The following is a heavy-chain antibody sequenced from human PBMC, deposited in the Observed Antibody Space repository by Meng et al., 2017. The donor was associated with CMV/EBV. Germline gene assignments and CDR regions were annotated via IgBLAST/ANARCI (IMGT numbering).Heavy chain of an antibody. Sequence: GGSLRLSCVASGFPSRTYWMSWVRQAPGKGLEWVANMNQDGSHKYYVDSVKGRFTISADNAKNSLYLQMNSLRAEDTAVYYCSKNGGWLIEHWGQGTMVTVSS. D-gene: IGHD3-16*01. CDR2: MNQDGSHK. J-gene: IGHJ1*01. CDR3: SKNGGWLIEH. CDR1: GFPSRTYW. V-gene: IGHV3-7*01.